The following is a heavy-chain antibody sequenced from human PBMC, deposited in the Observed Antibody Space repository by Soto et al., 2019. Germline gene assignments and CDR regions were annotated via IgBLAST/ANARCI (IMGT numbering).Heavy chain of an antibody. CDR2: ISGYNGDT. V-gene: IGHV1-18*01. CDR3: AKNGQPPYYYYGLDV. D-gene: IGHD2-8*01. J-gene: IGHJ6*02. CDR1: GYPFTTYG. Sequence: QGQLVQSEAEVKKPGASVKVSCKASGYPFTTYGISLVRQAPGQGLEWMGWISGYNGDTNYAQKFQGRVTMTIDTSTGTAYMEVRSLTSDDTAVYYCAKNGQPPYYYYGLDVWGQGTKVTVSS.